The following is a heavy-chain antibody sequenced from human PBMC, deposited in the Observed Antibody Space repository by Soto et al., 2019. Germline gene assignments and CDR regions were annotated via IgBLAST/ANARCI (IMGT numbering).Heavy chain of an antibody. Sequence: EVQLVESGGGLVKPGGSLRLSCAASGFTFSSYSMNWVRQAPGKGLEWVSSISSSSSYIYYADSVKGRFTISRDNAKNSLYLQMNSLRAEDTAVYYCARYPNRGNTIFGVVPETHYFDYWGQGTLVTVSS. CDR2: ISSSSSYI. V-gene: IGHV3-21*01. D-gene: IGHD3-3*01. CDR3: ARYPNRGNTIFGVVPETHYFDY. CDR1: GFTFSSYS. J-gene: IGHJ4*02.